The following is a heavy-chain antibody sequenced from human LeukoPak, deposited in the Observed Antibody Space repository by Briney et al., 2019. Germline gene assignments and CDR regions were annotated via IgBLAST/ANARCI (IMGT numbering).Heavy chain of an antibody. D-gene: IGHD4-17*01. J-gene: IGHJ3*01. CDR2: ITANGGYT. CDR1: AFSFSKFA. CDR3: AKDPNGDYIGAFDF. Sequence: GGSLRLSCAASAFSFSKFALIWVRKAPGKGLEWVSAITANGGYTLYADAVKGLFTVSRDNSKNTLYLQLNSLRPEDTAMYYCAKDPNGDYIGAFDFSGQGTMVTVSS. V-gene: IGHV3-23*01.